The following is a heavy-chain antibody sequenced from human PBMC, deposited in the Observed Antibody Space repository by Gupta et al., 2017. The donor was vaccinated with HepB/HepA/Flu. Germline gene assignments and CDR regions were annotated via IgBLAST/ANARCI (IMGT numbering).Heavy chain of an antibody. CDR3: AKAVRMGAVAGPRDY. D-gene: IGHD6-19*01. CDR2: ISGSGGAT. Sequence: GGSLRLSCAASGFTFSDYAMSWVRQAPGKGLEWVSAISGSGGATYYADSAKGRFTISRDNAKNTLYLQMNSLRAEDTALYFCAKAVRMGAVAGPRDYWGQGTLVTVSS. J-gene: IGHJ4*02. V-gene: IGHV3-23*01. CDR1: GFTFSDYA.